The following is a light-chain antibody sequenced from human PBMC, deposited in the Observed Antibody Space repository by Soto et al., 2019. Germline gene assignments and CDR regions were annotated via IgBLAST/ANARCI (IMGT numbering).Light chain of an antibody. V-gene: IGLV2-14*01. J-gene: IGLJ1*01. CDR3: SSYTSSSTLV. Sequence: QSVLTQPASVSGSPGQSITISCTGTSSDVGGYNYVSWYQQHPGKAPKLMIYEVSDRPSGVSNRFSGSKSGNTASLTISGLQAEDEADSYCSSYTSSSTLVFGTRTKVT. CDR2: EVS. CDR1: SSDVGGYNY.